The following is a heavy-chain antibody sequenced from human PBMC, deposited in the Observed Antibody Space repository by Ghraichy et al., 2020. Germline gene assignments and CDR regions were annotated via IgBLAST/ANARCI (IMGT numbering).Heavy chain of an antibody. Sequence: GESLNISCKDFGHSITEYWIDWVRQMPGKGLEWMGTIFPSDSDTTYSPSFEGQVTISADKSTYTAFLQWSSLKASDTAMYYCARRRADAFDVWGQGTMVTVSS. CDR2: IFPSDSDT. CDR1: GHSITEYW. CDR3: ARRRADAFDV. V-gene: IGHV5-51*01. J-gene: IGHJ3*01.